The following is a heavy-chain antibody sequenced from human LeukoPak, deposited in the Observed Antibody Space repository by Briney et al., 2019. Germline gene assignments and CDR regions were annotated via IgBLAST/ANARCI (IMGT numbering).Heavy chain of an antibody. CDR1: GFTFGHYT. CDR3: TREGSVTGTTDAFDI. J-gene: IGHJ3*02. Sequence: HPGGSLRLSCTGSGFTFGHYTMNWVRQAPGKGLEWVGLIRSKAPGGTSELAASVKGRFTISRDDSKSIAYLQIDSLKAEDTAVYYCTREGSVTGTTDAFDIWGQGTMVTVSS. D-gene: IGHD1-1*01. CDR2: IRSKAPGGTS. V-gene: IGHV3-49*04.